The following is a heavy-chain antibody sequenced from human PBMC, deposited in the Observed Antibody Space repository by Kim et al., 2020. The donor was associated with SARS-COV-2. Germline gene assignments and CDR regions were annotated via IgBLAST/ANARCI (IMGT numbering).Heavy chain of an antibody. CDR1: GGSFSGYY. V-gene: IGHV4-34*01. CDR2: INHSGST. CDR3: GSSSGWYVY. Sequence: SETLSLTCAVYGGSFSGYYWSWIRQPPGKGLEWIGEINHSGSTNYNPSLKSRVTISVDTSKNQFSLKLSSVTAADTAVYYCGSSSGWYVYWGQGTLVTVSS. J-gene: IGHJ4*02. D-gene: IGHD6-19*01.